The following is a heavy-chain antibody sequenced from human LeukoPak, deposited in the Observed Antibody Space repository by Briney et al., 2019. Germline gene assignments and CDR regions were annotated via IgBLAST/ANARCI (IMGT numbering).Heavy chain of an antibody. Sequence: GRSLRLSCAASGFTFRSYGMHWVRQAPGKGLEWVAIVWYDGNSKYYADSVKGRFTVSRDNSKDTVSLQLNSLRAEDTAVYYCARGSEAAAGAFDYWGQGALVTVPS. V-gene: IGHV3-33*01. CDR1: GFTFRSYG. J-gene: IGHJ4*02. D-gene: IGHD6-13*01. CDR3: ARGSEAAAGAFDY. CDR2: VWYDGNSK.